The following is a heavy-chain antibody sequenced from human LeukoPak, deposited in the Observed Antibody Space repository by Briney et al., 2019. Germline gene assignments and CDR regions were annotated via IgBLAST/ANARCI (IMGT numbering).Heavy chain of an antibody. Sequence: GGSLRLSCAASGFTFSSYGMSWVRQAPGKGREGVSAISGSGGSTYYADSVKGRFTISRDNSKNTLSLQMNSLRAEDTAVYYCAKGDRGSGWFRGSYHFDYWGQGTLVTVSS. V-gene: IGHV3-23*01. CDR2: ISGSGGST. J-gene: IGHJ4*02. D-gene: IGHD6-19*01. CDR3: AKGDRGSGWFRGSYHFDY. CDR1: GFTFSSYG.